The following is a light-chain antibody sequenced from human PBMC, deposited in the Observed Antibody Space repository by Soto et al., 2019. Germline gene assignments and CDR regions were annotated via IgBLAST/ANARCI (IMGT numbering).Light chain of an antibody. V-gene: IGLV1-40*01. J-gene: IGLJ2*01. CDR3: AAWDDSLSGVL. CDR2: GDN. Sequence: QSVLTQPPSVSGAPGQRVSISCTGSTSNIGAPYDVHWYQHLPGTAPKLLIYGDNNRPSGVPDRFSGSKSGTSVSLAISGLRSEDEADYYCAAWDDSLSGVLFGGGTQLTVL. CDR1: TSNIGAPYD.